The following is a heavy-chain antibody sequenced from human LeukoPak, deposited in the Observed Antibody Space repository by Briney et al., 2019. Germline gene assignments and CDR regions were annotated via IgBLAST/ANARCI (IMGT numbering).Heavy chain of an antibody. CDR3: ARDPHYYDGSGYQDAFDI. J-gene: IGHJ3*02. V-gene: IGHV3-74*01. CDR2: IETEGSSA. CDR1: GFIFSSYW. Sequence: GGSLRLSCAASGFIFSSYWMHWVRQAPGEGLVWVSRIETEGSSASYADSVKGRFTISRDNAKNTVFLQMNSLRAEDTAVYYCARDPHYYDGSGYQDAFDIWGQGTMVTVSS. D-gene: IGHD3-22*01.